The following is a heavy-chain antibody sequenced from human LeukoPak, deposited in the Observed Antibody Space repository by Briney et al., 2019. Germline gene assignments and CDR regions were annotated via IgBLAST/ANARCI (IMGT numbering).Heavy chain of an antibody. J-gene: IGHJ4*02. CDR2: IRYDGSDK. Sequence: PGGSLRLSCAASGFTFSNHGMHWVRQAPGKGLEWVAFIRYDGSDKFYADSVKGRFAISRDNSKNTLYLQMNSLRVEDTAVYYCRDPFDYWGQGTLVTVSS. D-gene: IGHD2/OR15-2a*01. V-gene: IGHV3-30*02. CDR3: RDPFDY. CDR1: GFTFSNHG.